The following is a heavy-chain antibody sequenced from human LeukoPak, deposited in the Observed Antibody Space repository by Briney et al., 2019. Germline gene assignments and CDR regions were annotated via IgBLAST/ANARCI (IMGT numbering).Heavy chain of an antibody. D-gene: IGHD3-9*01. V-gene: IGHV3-21*04. CDR3: ASINYDILTGYPGFFDY. CDR2: ISSSSSYI. J-gene: IGHJ4*02. Sequence: GGSLRLSCAASGFTFSSYSMNWVRQAPGKGLEWVSSISSSSSYIYYADSVKGRFTISRDNAKNSLYLQKNSLRAEDTAVYYCASINYDILTGYPGFFDYWGQGTLVTVSS. CDR1: GFTFSSYS.